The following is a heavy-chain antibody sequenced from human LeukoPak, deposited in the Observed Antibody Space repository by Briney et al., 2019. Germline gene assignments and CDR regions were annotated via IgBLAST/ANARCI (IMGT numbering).Heavy chain of an antibody. J-gene: IGHJ4*02. CDR2: ISYDGSNK. D-gene: IGHD1-26*01. Sequence: GGSLRLSCAASGFTFSSYAMHWVRQAPGKGLEWVAVISYDGSNKYYADSVKGRFTISRDNSKNTLYLQMNSLRAEDTAVYYCARERVVGATYDHWGQGTLVTVSS. CDR1: GFTFSSYA. V-gene: IGHV3-30-3*01. CDR3: ARERVVGATYDH.